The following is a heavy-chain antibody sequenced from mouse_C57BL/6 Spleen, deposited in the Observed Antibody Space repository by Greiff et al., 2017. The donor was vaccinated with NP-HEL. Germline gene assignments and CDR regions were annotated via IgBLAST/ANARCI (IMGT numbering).Heavy chain of an antibody. CDR1: GYAFSSSW. V-gene: IGHV1-82*01. J-gene: IGHJ2*01. D-gene: IGHD2-5*01. Sequence: VKLQESGPELVKPGASVKISCKASGYAFSSSWMNWVKQRPGKGLEWIGRIYPGDGDTNYNGKFKGKATLTADKSSSTAYMQLSSLTSEDSAVYFCARGSNYGVDYWGQGTTLTVSS. CDR2: IYPGDGDT. CDR3: ARGSNYGVDY.